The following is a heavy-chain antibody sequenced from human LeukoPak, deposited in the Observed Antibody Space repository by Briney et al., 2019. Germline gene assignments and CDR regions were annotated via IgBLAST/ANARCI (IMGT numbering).Heavy chain of an antibody. Sequence: PSETQSLTCTVSGGSISSSSYYWGWIRQPPGKGLEWIGSIYYSGSTYYNPSLKSRVTISVDTSKNQFSLKLSSVTAADTAVYYCARQGPISYCSSTSCYTGGAAFDIWGQGTMVTVSS. D-gene: IGHD2-2*02. CDR2: IYYSGST. J-gene: IGHJ3*02. CDR1: GGSISSSSYY. V-gene: IGHV4-39*01. CDR3: ARQGPISYCSSTSCYTGGAAFDI.